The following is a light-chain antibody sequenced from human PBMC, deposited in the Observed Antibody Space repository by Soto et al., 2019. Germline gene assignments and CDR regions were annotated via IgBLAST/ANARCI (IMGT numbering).Light chain of an antibody. Sequence: EFLLTRSPGTLSRSPGERATLSCRASQSVSNNYLAWYQQKPGPAPRLLICGASNRATGIPNRFSGSGSRTDFTLTISRLEHEDFAVYYCQQYGSSGTSGQGTKVDIK. CDR1: QSVSNNY. J-gene: IGKJ1*01. V-gene: IGKV3-20*01. CDR3: QQYGSSGT. CDR2: GAS.